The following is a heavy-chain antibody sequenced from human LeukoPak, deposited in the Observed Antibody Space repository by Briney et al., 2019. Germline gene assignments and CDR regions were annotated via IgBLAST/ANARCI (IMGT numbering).Heavy chain of an antibody. CDR1: GYTLTSYG. Sequence: ASVKVSCKASGYTLTSYGISWVRQAPGQGLEWMGWISAYNGNTNYAQKLQGRVTITTDTSTSTAYMELRSLRSDDTAVYYCARRWFGELWYYFDYWGQGTLVTVSS. CDR3: ARRWFGELWYYFDY. V-gene: IGHV1-18*01. J-gene: IGHJ4*02. D-gene: IGHD3-10*01. CDR2: ISAYNGNT.